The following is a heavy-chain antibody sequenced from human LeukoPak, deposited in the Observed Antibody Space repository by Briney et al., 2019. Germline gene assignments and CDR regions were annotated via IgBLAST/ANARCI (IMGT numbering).Heavy chain of an antibody. CDR2: IGTNNGNT. J-gene: IGHJ5*02. CDR1: GYTFTSYG. V-gene: IGHV1-18*01. CDR3: AREIYCSSTSCYMGGDWFDP. D-gene: IGHD2-2*02. Sequence: GASVKVSCKASGYTFTSYGISWVRQAPGQGLEWMGWIGTNNGNTNYAQKLQGRVTMTTDTSTSTAYMELRSLRSDDTVVYYCAREIYCSSTSCYMGGDWFDPWGQGTLVTVSS.